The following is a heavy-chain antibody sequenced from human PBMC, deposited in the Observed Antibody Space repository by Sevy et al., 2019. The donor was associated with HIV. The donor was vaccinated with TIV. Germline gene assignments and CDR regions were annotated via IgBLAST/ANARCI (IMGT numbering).Heavy chain of an antibody. CDR2: MSHDGNYK. CDR3: ARLFSCGGDCYYLDY. V-gene: IGHV3-30*04. CDR1: GFTFSDYD. Sequence: GGSLRLSCAASGFTFSDYDMHWVRQAPGKGLEWVAVMSHDGNYKNHADSVKVGFTISRDNFKNTLYLQMNSLRVEDTAVYFCARLFSCGGDCYYLDYWGQGAPVTVSS. D-gene: IGHD2-21*02. J-gene: IGHJ4*02.